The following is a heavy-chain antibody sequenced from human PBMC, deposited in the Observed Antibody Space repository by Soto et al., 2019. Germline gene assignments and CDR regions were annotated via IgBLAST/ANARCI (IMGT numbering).Heavy chain of an antibody. J-gene: IGHJ4*02. D-gene: IGHD6-13*01. CDR1: RDTKTCKS. CDR3: ARGIAPSFFDF. CDR2: INAGNGNT. Sequence: RDTKTCKSLYSAHQDPGQRLEWMGWINAGNGNTKYSQKFQGRVTITRDTSASTAYMELSSLRSDDTAVYYCARGIAPSFFDFRGQGSLVTVSS. V-gene: IGHV1-3*01.